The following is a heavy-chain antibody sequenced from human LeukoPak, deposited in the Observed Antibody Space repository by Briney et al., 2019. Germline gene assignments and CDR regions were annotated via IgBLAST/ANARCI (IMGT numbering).Heavy chain of an antibody. CDR3: ASSIAATGPLGAFDI. J-gene: IGHJ3*02. D-gene: IGHD6-13*01. V-gene: IGHV1-46*01. CDR1: GYTFTSYY. Sequence: ASVKASCKASGYTFTSYYMHWVRQAPGQGLEWMGIINPSGGSTSYVQKFQGRVTMTRDTSTSTVYMELSSLRSEDTAVYYCASSIAATGPLGAFDIWGQGTMVTVSS. CDR2: INPSGGST.